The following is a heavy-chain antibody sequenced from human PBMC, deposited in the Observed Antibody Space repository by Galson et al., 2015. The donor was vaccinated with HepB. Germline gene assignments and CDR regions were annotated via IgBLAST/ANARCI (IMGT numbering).Heavy chain of an antibody. CDR1: GGTFSSYA. V-gene: IGHV1-69*13. J-gene: IGHJ6*02. CDR3: ARSDIVVVPAAMGGLLYYGMDV. D-gene: IGHD2-2*01. CDR2: IIPIFGTA. Sequence: SVKVAGKASGGTFSSYAISWVRQAPGQGREWMGGIIPIFGTANYAQKFQGRVTITADESTSTAYMELSSLRSEDTAVYYCARSDIVVVPAAMGGLLYYGMDVWGQGTTVTVSS.